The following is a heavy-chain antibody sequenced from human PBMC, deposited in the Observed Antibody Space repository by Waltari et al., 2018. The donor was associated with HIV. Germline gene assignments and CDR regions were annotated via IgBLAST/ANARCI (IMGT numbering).Heavy chain of an antibody. D-gene: IGHD1-7*01. Sequence: EVQLVESGGGLVKPGGSLRLSCAASGFTFNSYSMNWVRQAPGKGLEWVSSITSSSHYVYYADSVKGRFTISRDNAENSLFLQMNSLRAEDTAVYYCARGGELHYYYYYMDVWGKGTTVTVSS. CDR3: ARGGELHYYYYYMDV. CDR2: ITSSSHYV. J-gene: IGHJ6*03. CDR1: GFTFNSYS. V-gene: IGHV3-21*01.